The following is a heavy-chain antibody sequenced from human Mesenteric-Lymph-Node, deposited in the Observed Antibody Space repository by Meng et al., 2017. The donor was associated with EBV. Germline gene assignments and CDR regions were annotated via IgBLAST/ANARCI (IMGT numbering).Heavy chain of an antibody. J-gene: IGHJ4*02. CDR2: IFYSGIA. CDR1: XGSISSGGYY. CDR3: ARARVNDILTGYYFDY. D-gene: IGHD3-9*01. V-gene: IGHV4-30-4*01. Sequence: QVQLQESGPGLVKPSQTLSLTCAVXXGSISSGGYYWTWIRQPPGKGLEWIGYIFYSGIAHYNPSLKSRVSISVDTSKNQFSLNLSSVTAADTAVYYCARARVNDILTGYYFDYWGQGTRVTVSS.